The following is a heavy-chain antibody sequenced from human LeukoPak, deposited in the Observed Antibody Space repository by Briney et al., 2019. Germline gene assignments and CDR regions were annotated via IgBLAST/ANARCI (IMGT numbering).Heavy chain of an antibody. Sequence: GGSLRLSFVGSGLTFSNALMSWIGQAPWKGLQWVGHIKSKTDGGTTEYAAPVKGRLTISRDDSKNTLYLQMNSLKKEDAALYYCTALGAASEYWGQGALVTVSS. CDR1: GLTFSNAL. V-gene: IGHV3-15*01. CDR3: TALGAASEY. CDR2: IKSKTDGGTT. J-gene: IGHJ4*02. D-gene: IGHD2-15*01.